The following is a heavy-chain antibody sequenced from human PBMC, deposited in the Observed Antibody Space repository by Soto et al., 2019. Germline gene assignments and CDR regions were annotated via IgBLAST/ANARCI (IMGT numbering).Heavy chain of an antibody. V-gene: IGHV1-69*12. CDR2: IIPIFGTA. J-gene: IGHJ4*02. CDR1: GGTFSSYA. CDR3: ARASGARPGSDDY. D-gene: IGHD6-6*01. Sequence: QVQLVQSGAEVKKPGSSVKVSCKASGGTFSSYAISWVRQAPGQGLEWMGGIIPIFGTANYAQKSQGRVTITADESTSTAYMEVSRLRSEDTAVYYCARASGARPGSDDYWGQGTLVTDSS.